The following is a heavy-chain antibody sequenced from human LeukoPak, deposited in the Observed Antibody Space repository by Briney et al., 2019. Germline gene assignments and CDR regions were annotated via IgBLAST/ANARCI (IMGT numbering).Heavy chain of an antibody. J-gene: IGHJ4*02. CDR2: ISAYNGNT. D-gene: IGHD3-22*01. CDR3: ARVTGMTYYYDSSGVDY. Sequence: ASVKVSCKASGYTFTSYGISWVRQAPGQGLEWMGWISAYNGNTNYAQKLQGRVTMTTDTSTSTAYMELRSLRSDDTAVYYCARVTGMTYYYDSSGVDYWGQGTLVTVSS. V-gene: IGHV1-18*01. CDR1: GYTFTSYG.